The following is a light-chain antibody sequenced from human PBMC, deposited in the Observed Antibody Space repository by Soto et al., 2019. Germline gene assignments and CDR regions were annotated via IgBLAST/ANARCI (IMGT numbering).Light chain of an antibody. CDR1: SSDVGGYNS. V-gene: IGLV2-14*01. CDR2: EVS. CDR3: SSFTSSSTLEV. Sequence: QSVLTQPASVSGSPGQSITISCAGTSSDVGGYNSVSWYQHHPGKAPKLMIYEVSNRPSGVSNRFSGSKSGNTASLTISGLQAEDEADYYCSSFTSSSTLEVFGGGTKLTVL. J-gene: IGLJ3*02.